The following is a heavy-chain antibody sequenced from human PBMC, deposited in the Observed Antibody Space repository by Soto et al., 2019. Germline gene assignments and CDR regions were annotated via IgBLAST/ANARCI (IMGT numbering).Heavy chain of an antibody. CDR2: IIPISGTA. D-gene: IGHD6-6*01. CDR1: GGTFSTNA. J-gene: IGHJ3*02. V-gene: IGHV1-69*06. Sequence: QVQLVQSGAEVMKPGSSVRLSCKASGGTFSTNAISWVRQAPGQGLEWMGGIIPISGTAHNAQKFQTRVTSTVDKSTTTAYMELSSLTSEDTGVYCCARDRFGGSSSLYAFDIWGQGTMVTVSS. CDR3: ARDRFGGSSSLYAFDI.